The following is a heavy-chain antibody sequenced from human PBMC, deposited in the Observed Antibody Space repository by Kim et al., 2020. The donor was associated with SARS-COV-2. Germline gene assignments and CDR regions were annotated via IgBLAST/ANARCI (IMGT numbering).Heavy chain of an antibody. Sequence: GGSLRLSCAASGFSFSTYDMSWVRQAPGKGLEWVSAITGRDGSTFYADSVKGRFTISRDNSKNTLFLQLNSPRAEDTALYYCARESSRRADYWGQGTPVT. J-gene: IGHJ4*02. CDR3: ARESSRRADY. D-gene: IGHD2-2*01. V-gene: IGHV3-23*01. CDR1: GFSFSTYD. CDR2: ITGRDGST.